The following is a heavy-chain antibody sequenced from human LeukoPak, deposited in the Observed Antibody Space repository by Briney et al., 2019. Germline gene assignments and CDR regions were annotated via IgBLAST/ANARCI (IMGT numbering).Heavy chain of an antibody. CDR1: GYTFTGYY. Sequence: ASVKVSCKASGYTFTGYYIHWVRQAPGQGLELMGWINPNNGGTNYAQKLQGRVTMTTDTSTSTVYMELRSLRSDDTAVYYCAREASSGAYNDYWGQGTLVTVSS. V-gene: IGHV1-2*02. CDR3: AREASSGAYNDY. D-gene: IGHD1-26*01. J-gene: IGHJ4*02. CDR2: INPNNGGT.